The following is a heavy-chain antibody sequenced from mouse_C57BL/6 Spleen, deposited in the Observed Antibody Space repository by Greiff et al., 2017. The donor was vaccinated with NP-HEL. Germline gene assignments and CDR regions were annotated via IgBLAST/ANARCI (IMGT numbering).Heavy chain of an antibody. J-gene: IGHJ2*01. V-gene: IGHV1-82*01. CDR2: IYPADGDT. CDR3: ARKRDYDGAG. D-gene: IGHD2-4*01. CDR1: GYAFSSSW. Sequence: QVQLQQPGPELVKPGASVKLSCKASGYAFSSSWMHWVKQRPGQGLEWIGRIYPADGDTNYNGKFKGKATLTADKSSSTAYMQLSSLTSEDSAVYFCARKRDYDGAGWGQGTTLTVSS.